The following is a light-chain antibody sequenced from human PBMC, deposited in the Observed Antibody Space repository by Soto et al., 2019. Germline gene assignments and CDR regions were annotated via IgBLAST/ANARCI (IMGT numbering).Light chain of an antibody. CDR1: QSGSSTY. V-gene: IGKV3-20*01. CDR2: GAS. J-gene: IGKJ1*01. CDR3: QQYGTPPVT. Sequence: EIVLTQSPGTLSLSPGERATLSCRASQSGSSTYLAWYQQKPGQAPRLLIYGASNRATGIPDRFSGSGSGTDFTLTISRLEPEDFVVYYCQQYGTPPVTFGQGSKVEVK.